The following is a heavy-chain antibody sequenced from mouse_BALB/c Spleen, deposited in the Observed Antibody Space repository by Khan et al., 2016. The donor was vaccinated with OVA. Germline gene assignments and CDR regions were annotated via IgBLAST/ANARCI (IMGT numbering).Heavy chain of an antibody. Sequence: VELVESGGGLVQPGGSLKLSCAASGFTFSSNTMPWVRQTPEKRLEWVAYITNGGGNTYYSATVKGRSTITRDTANNTLYLQMSSLKSEDTAMYYCARNPAYHSTAMDDWGQGTSVTVSS. CDR3: ARNPAYHSTAMDD. CDR2: ITNGGGNT. D-gene: IGHD2-1*01. CDR1: GFTFSSNT. J-gene: IGHJ4*01. V-gene: IGHV5-12-2*01.